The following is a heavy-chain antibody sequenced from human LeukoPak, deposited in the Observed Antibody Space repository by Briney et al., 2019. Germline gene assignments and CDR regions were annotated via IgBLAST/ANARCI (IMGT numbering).Heavy chain of an antibody. CDR1: GFTFRNYA. D-gene: IGHD6-13*01. CDR2: ISGAGGTT. Sequence: GGSLRLSCAASGFTFRNYAMSWVRQAPGKGLEWVSTISGAGGTTYSADSVKGRFTISRDNSKNTLYLQMNRLRAEDTALYFCAKDPSYIAAAGTFDYWGQGTLVTVSS. J-gene: IGHJ4*02. V-gene: IGHV3-23*01. CDR3: AKDPSYIAAAGTFDY.